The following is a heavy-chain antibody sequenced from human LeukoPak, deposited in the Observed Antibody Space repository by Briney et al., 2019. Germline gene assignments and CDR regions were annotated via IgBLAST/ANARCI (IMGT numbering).Heavy chain of an antibody. CDR1: GGSISSYY. D-gene: IGHD6-13*01. CDR3: ARGRAGMDY. Sequence: SETLSLTRTVSGGSISSYYWSWIRQPPGKGLEWIGYIYYSGSTNYNPSLKSRVTISVDTSKNQFSLKLSSVTAADTAVYYCARGRAGMDYWGQGTLVTVSS. CDR2: IYYSGST. V-gene: IGHV4-59*01. J-gene: IGHJ4*02.